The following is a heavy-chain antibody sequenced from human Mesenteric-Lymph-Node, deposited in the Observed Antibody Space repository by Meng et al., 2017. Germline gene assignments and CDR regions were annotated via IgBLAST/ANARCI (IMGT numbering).Heavy chain of an antibody. CDR1: GFTFSNYE. V-gene: IGHV3-48*03. D-gene: IGHD1-26*01. CDR3: ARDWRSGSYYVLGAFDI. J-gene: IGHJ3*02. Sequence: GESLKISCTASGFTFSNYEMNWVRQAPEKGLEWVSYISSSGSTIYNMDSVKGRFTISRDNARNSLYLQMNSLRAEDTAVYYCARDWRSGSYYVLGAFDIWGQGTMVTVSS. CDR2: ISSSGSTI.